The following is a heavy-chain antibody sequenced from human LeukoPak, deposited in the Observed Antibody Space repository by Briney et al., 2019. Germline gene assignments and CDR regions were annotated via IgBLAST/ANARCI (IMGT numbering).Heavy chain of an antibody. Sequence: ASVKVSCKASGNTFTGYYMHWVRQAPGQGLEWMGWINPNSGGTNYAQKFQGRVTMTRDTSISTAYMELSRLRSDDTAVYYCARDSGGDTIFGVVIKRYGMDVWGQGTTVTVSS. J-gene: IGHJ6*02. CDR1: GNTFTGYY. V-gene: IGHV1-2*02. D-gene: IGHD3-3*01. CDR3: ARDSGGDTIFGVVIKRYGMDV. CDR2: INPNSGGT.